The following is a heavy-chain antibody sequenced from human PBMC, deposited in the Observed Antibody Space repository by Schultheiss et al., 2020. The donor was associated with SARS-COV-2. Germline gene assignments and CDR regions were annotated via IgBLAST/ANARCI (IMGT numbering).Heavy chain of an antibody. V-gene: IGHV1-18*01. CDR3: ARGGDYVWGSYRYDAFDI. CDR2: ISAYNGNT. D-gene: IGHD3-16*02. J-gene: IGHJ3*02. Sequence: ASVKVSCKASGYTFTSYGISWVRQAPGQGLEWMGWISAYNGNTNYAQKLQGRVTMNTDTSTSTAYMELRSLRSDDTAVYYCARGGDYVWGSYRYDAFDIWGQGTMVTVSS. CDR1: GYTFTSYG.